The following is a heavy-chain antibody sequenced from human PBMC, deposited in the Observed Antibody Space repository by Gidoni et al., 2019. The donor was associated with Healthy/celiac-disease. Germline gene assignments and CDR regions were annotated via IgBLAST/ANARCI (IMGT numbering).Heavy chain of an antibody. Sequence: QVQLQESGPGLVKPSQTLSLTCTVSGGSISSGSYYWSWIRQPAGKGLEWIGRIYTSGSTNYNPSLKSRVTISVDTSKNQFSLKLSSVTAADTAVYYCARDGGNDFWSGYDPGMDVWGQGTTVTVSS. J-gene: IGHJ6*02. CDR1: GGSISSGSYY. V-gene: IGHV4-61*02. CDR3: ARDGGNDFWSGYDPGMDV. D-gene: IGHD3-3*01. CDR2: IYTSGST.